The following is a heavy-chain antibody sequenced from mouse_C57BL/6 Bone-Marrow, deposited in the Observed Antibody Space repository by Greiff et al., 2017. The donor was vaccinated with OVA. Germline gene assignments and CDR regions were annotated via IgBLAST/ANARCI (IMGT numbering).Heavy chain of an antibody. CDR2: INPNNGGT. J-gene: IGHJ4*01. V-gene: IGHV1-18*01. D-gene: IGHD1-1*01. CDR1: GYTFTDYN. CDR3: ARAYYYGSGRYAMDY. Sequence: VQLQQSGPELVKPGASVKIPCKASGYTFTDYNMDWVKQSHGKSLEWIGDINPNNGGTIYNQKFKGKATLTVDTSASTAYMELRSLTSEDTAVYYCARAYYYGSGRYAMDYWGQGTSVTVSS.